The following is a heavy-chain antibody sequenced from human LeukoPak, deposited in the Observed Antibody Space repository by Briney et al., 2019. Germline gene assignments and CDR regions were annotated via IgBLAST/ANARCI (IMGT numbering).Heavy chain of an antibody. CDR2: IKNDGSTT. D-gene: IGHD3-22*01. J-gene: IGHJ4*02. V-gene: IGHV3-74*01. Sequence: GGSLRLSCAVSGFSFSSRWMHWVRQAPGKGLVWVALIKNDGSTTNYADSVKGRFTASRDDAKNSVYLQMSSLRAEDTAVYYCHPLAYVSNWGQGTLVTASS. CDR1: GFSFSSRW. CDR3: HPLAYVSN.